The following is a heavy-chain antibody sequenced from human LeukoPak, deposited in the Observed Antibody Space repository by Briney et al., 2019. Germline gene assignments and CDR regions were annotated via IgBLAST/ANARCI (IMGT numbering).Heavy chain of an antibody. J-gene: IGHJ4*02. Sequence: GGSLRLSCAASGFTVSSNYMSWVRQAPGKGLEWVSVIYSGGSTYYADSVKGRFTISRHNSKNTLYLQMNSLRAEDTAVYYCARGVASYYHDSSGYYYHYYFDYWGQGTLATVSS. D-gene: IGHD3-22*01. CDR2: IYSGGST. CDR1: GFTVSSNY. CDR3: ARGVASYYHDSSGYYYHYYFDY. V-gene: IGHV3-53*04.